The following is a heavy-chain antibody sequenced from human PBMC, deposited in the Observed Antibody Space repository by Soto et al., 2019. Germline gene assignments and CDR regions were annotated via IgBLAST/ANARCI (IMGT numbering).Heavy chain of an antibody. V-gene: IGHV3-7*03. CDR1: GFTFSSYW. CDR3: ARAPDFGVVPDY. CDR2: IKEDGSEK. D-gene: IGHD3-3*01. J-gene: IGHJ4*02. Sequence: GGSLRLSCAASGFTFSSYWMSWVRQAPGKGLEWVANIKEDGSEKYYVDSVKGRFTISRDNAKNSLCLQMNSLRAEDTAVYYCARAPDFGVVPDYWGQGTLVTVSS.